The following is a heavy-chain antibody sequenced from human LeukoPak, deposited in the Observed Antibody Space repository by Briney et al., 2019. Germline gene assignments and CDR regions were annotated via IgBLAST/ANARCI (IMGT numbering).Heavy chain of an antibody. CDR1: GYSISSGYY. CDR3: ASLITMVRGVIIHWYFDL. Sequence: PSETLSLTCAVSGYSISSGYYWGWIRQPPGKGLEWIGSIYHSGSTYSNPSLKSRVTISVDTSKNQFSLKLSSVTAADTAVYYCASLITMVRGVIIHWYFDLWSRGTLVTVSS. V-gene: IGHV4-38-2*01. D-gene: IGHD3-10*01. CDR2: IYHSGST. J-gene: IGHJ2*01.